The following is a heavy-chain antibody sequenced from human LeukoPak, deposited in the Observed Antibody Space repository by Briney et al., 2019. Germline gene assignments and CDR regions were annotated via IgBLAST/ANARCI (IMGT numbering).Heavy chain of an antibody. J-gene: IGHJ4*02. D-gene: IGHD5-18*01. CDR1: GYIFTSYP. Sequence: GASVKVSCKASGYIFTSYPIHWVRQAPGQRLEWMGWINNGNGNTKYSQRFEGRVTVTTDTSAAAAYMELSSLRSEDTAVYYCARDRAMADYWGQGTLVTVSS. CDR2: INNGNGNT. CDR3: ARDRAMADY. V-gene: IGHV1-3*04.